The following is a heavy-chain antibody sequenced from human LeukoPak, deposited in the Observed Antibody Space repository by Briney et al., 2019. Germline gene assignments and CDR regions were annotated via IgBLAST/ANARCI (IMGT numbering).Heavy chain of an antibody. CDR3: AREAAMGNWFDP. D-gene: IGHD5-18*01. CDR1: GYTFTNYY. J-gene: IGHJ5*02. CDR2: INPSGGST. Sequence: ASVKVSCKASGYTFTNYYMHWVRQAPGQGLEWMGIINPSGGSTSYAQKFQGRVTMTRDMSTSTVYMELSSLRSEDTAVYYCAREAAMGNWFDPWGQGTLVTVSS. V-gene: IGHV1-46*01.